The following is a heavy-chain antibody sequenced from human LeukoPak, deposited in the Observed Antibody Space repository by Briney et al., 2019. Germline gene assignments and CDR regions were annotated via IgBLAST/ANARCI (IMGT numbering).Heavy chain of an antibody. CDR3: AKGLYSNSP. D-gene: IGHD6-6*01. CDR2: IWYDGSKK. CDR1: GFTFKNYG. Sequence: GGSLRLSCAASGFTFKNYGFHWVRQAPGKGLEWVAVIWYDGSKKYYADSVKGRFTISRDNSKNTLYLQMNSLRAEDTAIFYCAKGLYSNSPWGQGTLVTVSS. J-gene: IGHJ5*02. V-gene: IGHV3-33*06.